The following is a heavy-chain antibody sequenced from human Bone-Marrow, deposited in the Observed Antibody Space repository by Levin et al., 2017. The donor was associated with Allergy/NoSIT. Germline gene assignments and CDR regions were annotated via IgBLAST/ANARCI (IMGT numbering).Heavy chain of an antibody. D-gene: IGHD4-17*01. V-gene: IGHV3-30*18. Sequence: PGGSLRLSCAASGFTFSSYGMHWVRQAPGKGLEWVAVISYDGSNKYYADSVKGRFTISRDNSKNTLYLQMNSLRAEDTAVYYCAKALGNDYGDYGYYYYYGMDVWGQGTTVTVSS. CDR1: GFTFSSYG. J-gene: IGHJ6*02. CDR3: AKALGNDYGDYGYYYYYGMDV. CDR2: ISYDGSNK.